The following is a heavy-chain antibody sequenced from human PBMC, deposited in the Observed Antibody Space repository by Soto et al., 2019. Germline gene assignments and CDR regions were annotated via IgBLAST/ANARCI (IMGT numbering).Heavy chain of an antibody. V-gene: IGHV4-59*01. J-gene: IGHJ4*02. CDR2: IYYSGST. D-gene: IGHD1-26*01. Sequence: PSETLSLTCTVSGGSISSYYWSWIRQPPGKGLEWIGYIYYSGSTNYNPSLKSRVTISVDTSKNQFSLKLSSVTAADTAVYYCARAGGSYYQFDYWGQGTLVTVSS. CDR3: ARAGGSYYQFDY. CDR1: GGSISSYY.